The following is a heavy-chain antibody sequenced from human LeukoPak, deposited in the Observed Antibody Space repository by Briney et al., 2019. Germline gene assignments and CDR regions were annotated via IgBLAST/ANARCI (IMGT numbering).Heavy chain of an antibody. CDR1: GGSFSGYY. D-gene: IGHD3-3*01. V-gene: IGHV4-34*01. Sequence: SETLSLTCAVYGGSFSGYYWSWIRQPPGKGLEWIGEINHSGSTNYNPSLKSRVTISVDTSKNQFSLKLSSVTAADTAVYYYASLFWSGYYSIFGMDVWGQGTTVTVSS. CDR2: INHSGST. CDR3: ASLFWSGYYSIFGMDV. J-gene: IGHJ6*02.